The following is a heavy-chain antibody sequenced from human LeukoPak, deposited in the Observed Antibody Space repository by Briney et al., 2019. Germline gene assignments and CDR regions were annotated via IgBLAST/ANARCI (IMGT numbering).Heavy chain of an antibody. D-gene: IGHD2-15*01. CDR2: ISGSGGST. CDR3: AKSACSGGSCADDY. Sequence: SGGSLRLSCAVSGFTFSSYAMSWVRQAPGKGLEWVSAISGSGGSTYYADSVKGRFTISRDNSKNTLYLQMNSLRAEDTAVYYCAKSACSGGSCADDYWGQGTLVTVSS. CDR1: GFTFSSYA. J-gene: IGHJ4*02. V-gene: IGHV3-23*01.